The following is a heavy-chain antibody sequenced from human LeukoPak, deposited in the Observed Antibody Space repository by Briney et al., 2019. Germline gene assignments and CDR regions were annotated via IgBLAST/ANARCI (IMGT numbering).Heavy chain of an antibody. CDR3: ASAYAFGLSWFDP. CDR1: GGSISSSSYY. V-gene: IGHV4-39*07. Sequence: SETLSLTCTVSGGSISSSSYYWGWIRQPPGKGLEWIGSIYYSGSTYYNPSLKSRVTISVDTSKNQFSLKLSSVTAADTAVYYCASAYAFGLSWFDPWGQGTLVTVSS. J-gene: IGHJ5*02. CDR2: IYYSGST. D-gene: IGHD3-10*01.